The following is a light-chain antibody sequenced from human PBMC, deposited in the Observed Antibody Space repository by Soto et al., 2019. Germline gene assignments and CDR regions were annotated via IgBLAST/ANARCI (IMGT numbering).Light chain of an antibody. J-gene: IGKJ4*01. CDR1: RDIADS. V-gene: IGKV1-33*01. Sequence: DTQMTQSPSSLSASVGDTVTITCQASRDIADSLNWYQQRAGQAPKLLIYDASNLQSGVPARFSRSGTGTSFILTSSSLQPEDFATYYCQQYDDPFTFGGGTKVEIK. CDR3: QQYDDPFT. CDR2: DAS.